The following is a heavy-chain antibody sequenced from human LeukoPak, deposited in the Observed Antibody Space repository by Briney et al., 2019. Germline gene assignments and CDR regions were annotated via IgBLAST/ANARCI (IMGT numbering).Heavy chain of an antibody. V-gene: IGHV3-30*18. CDR2: ISYDGSNK. Sequence: GAPKLSCGASGFTFRRYCLDRVRQAPGKGVGWVAVISYDGSNKYYADSVKGRFTISRDNSKNTLYLQMNSLRAEDTAVYYCAKPMALNWFDPWGQGTLVTVSS. CDR1: GFTFRRYC. CDR3: AKPMALNWFDP. D-gene: IGHD5-24*01. J-gene: IGHJ5*02.